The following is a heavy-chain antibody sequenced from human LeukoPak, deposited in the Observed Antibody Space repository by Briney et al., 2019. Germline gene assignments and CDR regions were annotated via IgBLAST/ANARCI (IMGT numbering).Heavy chain of an antibody. CDR2: IRYDGSNT. CDR1: GFTFSTSG. J-gene: IGHJ5*02. D-gene: IGHD6-19*01. Sequence: GGSLRLSCAASGFTFSTSGMHWVRQAPGKELEWVTFIRYDGSNTFYARSVKGRFTVSRDNSMNTMYLHMKRLRNEDTAIYYCAKSVTGITWFDPWGQGTLVTVSS. V-gene: IGHV3-30*02. CDR3: AKSVTGITWFDP.